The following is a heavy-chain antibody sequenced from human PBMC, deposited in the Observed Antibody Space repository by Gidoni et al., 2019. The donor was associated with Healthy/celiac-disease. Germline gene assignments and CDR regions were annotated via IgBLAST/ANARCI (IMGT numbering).Heavy chain of an antibody. J-gene: IGHJ4*02. CDR1: GVTFSSYA. V-gene: IGHV1-69*01. D-gene: IGHD2-21*01. CDR3: ARVGLRLDAFDY. CDR2: IIHIFGTA. Sequence: QVQLVQSGAEVQKPGSSVKVSCKASGVTFSSYAISRVRQAPGQGLEWMGGIIHIFGTANYAQKFQGRVTITADESTSTAYMELSSLRSEDTAVYYCARVGLRLDAFDYWGQGTLVTVSS.